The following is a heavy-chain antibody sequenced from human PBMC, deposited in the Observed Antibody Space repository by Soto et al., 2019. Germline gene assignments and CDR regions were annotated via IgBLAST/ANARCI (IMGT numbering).Heavy chain of an antibody. Sequence: GGSLRLSCVASGFAFNSYAMTWVRQAPGKGLEWVSTITNSGGSTYYADSVKGRFTISRDNSKNTLYMQMTTLTAEDTAIYYCTKEHDYGYYGWFDPWGQGTLGT. CDR3: TKEHDYGYYGWFDP. CDR2: ITNSGGST. D-gene: IGHD4-17*01. V-gene: IGHV3-23*01. J-gene: IGHJ5*02. CDR1: GFAFNSYA.